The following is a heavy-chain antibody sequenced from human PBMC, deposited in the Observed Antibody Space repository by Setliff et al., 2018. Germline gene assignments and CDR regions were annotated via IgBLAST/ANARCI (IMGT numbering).Heavy chain of an antibody. CDR3: ARLSWDGLRYYGLDV. CDR1: GVSISSYY. CDR2: IQKNGSA. Sequence: SETLSLTCNVSGVSISSYYWSWIRQPPGKGLESIGYIQKNGSANYNPSLMSRVTISVDTSRNQFSLKLRSVTAADTAVYYCARLSWDGLRYYGLDVWGQGATVTVSS. V-gene: IGHV4-59*01. D-gene: IGHD3-10*01. J-gene: IGHJ6*02.